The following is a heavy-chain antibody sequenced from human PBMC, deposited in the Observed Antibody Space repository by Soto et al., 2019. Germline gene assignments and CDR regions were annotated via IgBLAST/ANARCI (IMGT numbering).Heavy chain of an antibody. Sequence: EVQLVESGGGLVQPGGSLRLSCAASGFTFSSYDMHWDRQATGKGLEWVSAIGTAGDTYYPGSVKGRFTISRENAKNSLYLQMNSLRAGDTAVYYCARGHRLLLEAFDIWGQGTMVTVSS. CDR3: ARGHRLLLEAFDI. CDR1: GFTFSSYD. V-gene: IGHV3-13*01. J-gene: IGHJ3*02. D-gene: IGHD2-15*01. CDR2: IGTAGDT.